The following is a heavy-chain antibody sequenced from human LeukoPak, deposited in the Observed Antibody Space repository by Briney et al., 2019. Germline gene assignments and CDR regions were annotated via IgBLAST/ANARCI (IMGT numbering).Heavy chain of an antibody. D-gene: IGHD3-9*01. CDR2: IYYSGST. CDR1: GGSISSYY. Sequence: SETLSLTCTVSGGSISSYYWSWIRQPPGKGLEWIGYIYYSGSTNYNPSLKSRVTISVDTSKNQFSLKLSSVTAADTAVYYCARVHDILTGYYFGGRDGGGMDVWGQGTTVTVSS. CDR3: ARVHDILTGYYFGGRDGGGMDV. J-gene: IGHJ6*02. V-gene: IGHV4-59*01.